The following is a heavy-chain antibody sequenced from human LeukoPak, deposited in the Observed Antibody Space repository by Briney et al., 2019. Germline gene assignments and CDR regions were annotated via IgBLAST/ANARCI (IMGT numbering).Heavy chain of an antibody. J-gene: IGHJ5*02. V-gene: IGHV4-39*01. D-gene: IGHD4-17*01. Sequence: PSETLSLTCTVSGVSISSSNSYWGWIRQPPGKGLEWIGSIYYSGNTYYNASLKSQVSISIDTSKNQFSLRLTSVTAADTAVYYCARPYGDYVFSWFDPWGQGTLVTVSS. CDR1: GVSISSSNSY. CDR2: IYYSGNT. CDR3: ARPYGDYVFSWFDP.